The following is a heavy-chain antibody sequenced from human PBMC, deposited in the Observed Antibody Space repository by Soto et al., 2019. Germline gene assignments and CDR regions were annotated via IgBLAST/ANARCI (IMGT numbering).Heavy chain of an antibody. CDR3: ARAPYYYDSSVYYGY. D-gene: IGHD3-22*01. CDR1: GFTFSSYS. J-gene: IGHJ4*02. V-gene: IGHV3-21*01. Sequence: EVQLVESGGGLVKPGGSLRLSCAASGFTFSSYSMNWVRQAPGKGLEWVSSISSSSSYIYYADSVKGRFTISRDNAENSLYLQMNSLRAEDTAVYYCARAPYYYDSSVYYGYWGQGTLVIVSS. CDR2: ISSSSSYI.